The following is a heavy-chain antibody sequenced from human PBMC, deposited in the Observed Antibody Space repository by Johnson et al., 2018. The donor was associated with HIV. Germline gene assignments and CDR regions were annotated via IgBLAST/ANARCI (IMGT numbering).Heavy chain of an antibody. J-gene: IGHJ3*02. CDR2: IKEDGRVK. CDR3: ARDMRWSKAFDI. D-gene: IGHD3-3*01. CDR1: GFTFSTSW. Sequence: VQLVESGGGLVQPGGSLRLSCAGSGFTFSTSWMNWVRQAPGKGLEWVANIKEDGRVKQFVDSVKGRFTISRDNAKNSVYLQMNSLRGEDTALYYCARDMRWSKAFDILGQGTMVTVSS. V-gene: IGHV3-7*05.